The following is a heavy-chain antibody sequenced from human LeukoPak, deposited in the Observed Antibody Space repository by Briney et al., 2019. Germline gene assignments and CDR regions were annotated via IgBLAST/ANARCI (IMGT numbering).Heavy chain of an antibody. V-gene: IGHV4-39*01. CDR3: ARARYDYAHYYYYYMDV. Sequence: SETLSLTCTVSGGSISSSSYYWGWIRQPPGKGLEWIGSIYYSGSTYYNPSLKSRVTISVDTSKNQFSLKLSSVTAADTAVYYCARARYDYAHYYYYYMDVWGKGTTVTVSS. D-gene: IGHD3-16*01. CDR1: GGSISSSSYY. J-gene: IGHJ6*03. CDR2: IYYSGST.